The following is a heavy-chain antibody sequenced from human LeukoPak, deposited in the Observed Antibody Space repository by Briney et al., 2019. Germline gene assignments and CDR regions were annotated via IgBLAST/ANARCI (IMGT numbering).Heavy chain of an antibody. V-gene: IGHV3-15*01. CDR3: TAGLGKTDDDS. Sequence: GGSLRLSCEGSGFNFNDAWMSWLRQAPGKGLEWVGRVRTTAEGETTDYAAPVRGRFIISRDDSKNMVFLQMNRLETEDTAIYYCTAGLGKTDDDSWGQGTLVTVSS. J-gene: IGHJ4*02. D-gene: IGHD4-11*01. CDR1: GFNFNDAW. CDR2: VRTTAEGETT.